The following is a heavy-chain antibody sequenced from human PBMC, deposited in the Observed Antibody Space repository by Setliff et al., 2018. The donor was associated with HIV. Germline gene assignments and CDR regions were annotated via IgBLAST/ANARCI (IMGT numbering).Heavy chain of an antibody. CDR1: GFTFSSAW. CDR3: ARPIAAAGLFDS. CDR2: ISPDGSAT. V-gene: IGHV3-7*01. D-gene: IGHD6-13*01. Sequence: PGGSLRLSCAASGFTFSSAWMGWVRQAPAKGLEWVANISPDGSATYYVDSVKGRFTISRDNAKNSVFLQMNSLRAEDTGVYYCARPIAAAGLFDSWGQGTLVTVSS. J-gene: IGHJ4*02.